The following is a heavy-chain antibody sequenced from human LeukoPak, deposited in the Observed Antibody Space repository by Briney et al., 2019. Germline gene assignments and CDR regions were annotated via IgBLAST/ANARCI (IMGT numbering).Heavy chain of an antibody. CDR2: IYHSGST. J-gene: IGHJ4*02. D-gene: IGHD5-18*01. CDR3: ARRAIYRYGPYYFDY. V-gene: IGHV4-4*02. CDR1: GGSISSSNW. Sequence: SETLSLTCAVSGGSISSSNWWSWVRQPPGKGLEWIGEIYHSGSTNYNPSLKSRVTISVDRSKNQFSLKLSSVTAADTAVYYCARRAIYRYGPYYFDYWGQGTLVAVSS.